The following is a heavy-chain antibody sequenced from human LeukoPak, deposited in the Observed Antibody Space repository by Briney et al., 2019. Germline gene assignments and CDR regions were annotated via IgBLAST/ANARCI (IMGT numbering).Heavy chain of an antibody. V-gene: IGHV4-34*01. CDR1: GGSFSGYY. CDR2: INHSGST. Sequence: PSETLSLTCAVYGGSFSGYYWSWIRQPPGKGLEWIGEINHSGSTNYNPSLKSRVTISVDTSKNQFSLKLSSVTAADTAVYYCARDRDGRVGATDYNWFDPWGQGTLVTVSS. D-gene: IGHD1-26*01. CDR3: ARDRDGRVGATDYNWFDP. J-gene: IGHJ5*02.